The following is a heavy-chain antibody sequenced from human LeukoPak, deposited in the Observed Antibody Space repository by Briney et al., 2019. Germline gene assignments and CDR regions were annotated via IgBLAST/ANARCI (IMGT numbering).Heavy chain of an antibody. CDR3: ARQGGGRSSSWYAKDYGMDV. V-gene: IGHV4-59*08. D-gene: IGHD6-13*01. J-gene: IGHJ6*02. Sequence: SETLSLTCTVSGGSISSYYWSWIRQPPGKGLEWIGYIYYSGSTNYNPSLKSRVTISVDTSKNQFSLKLSSVTAADTAVYYCARQGGGRSSSWYAKDYGMDVWGQGTTVTVSS. CDR2: IYYSGST. CDR1: GGSISSYY.